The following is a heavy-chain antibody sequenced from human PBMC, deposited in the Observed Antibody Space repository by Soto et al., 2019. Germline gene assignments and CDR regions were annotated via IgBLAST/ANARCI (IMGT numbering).Heavy chain of an antibody. CDR3: ATSIPDKIFGVEAFDY. V-gene: IGHV1-24*01. CDR1: GDTLTELS. CDR2: FDPEDGET. D-gene: IGHD3-3*01. Sequence: ASVKVSCKVSGDTLTELSMHWVRHAPGKGLEWMGGFDPEDGETIYAQKFQGRVTMTEDTSTDTAYMELSSLRSEDTAVYYCATSIPDKIFGVEAFDYWGQGTLVTVSS. J-gene: IGHJ4*02.